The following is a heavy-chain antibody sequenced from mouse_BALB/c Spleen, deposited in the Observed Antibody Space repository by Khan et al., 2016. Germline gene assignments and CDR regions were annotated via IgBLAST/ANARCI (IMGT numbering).Heavy chain of an antibody. CDR2: ILHGRGST. V-gene: IGHV1-9*01. Sequence: QVQLQQSGAELMKPGASVKISCKATGYTFSSYWIEWVKERPGRGLEWIGEILHGRGSTNYNEKFKGKATFTAETPSNTDYMQLSSRTSEDSAGLYCARGAYWGQGTVVTGAA. CDR1: GYTFSSYW. CDR3: ARGAY. J-gene: IGHJ3*01.